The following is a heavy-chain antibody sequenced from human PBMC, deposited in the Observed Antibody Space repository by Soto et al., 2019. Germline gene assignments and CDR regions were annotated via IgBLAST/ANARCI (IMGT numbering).Heavy chain of an antibody. CDR1: GYSFNDYG. D-gene: IGHD2-15*01. J-gene: IGHJ2*01. Sequence: QVQLEQSGAEVKKPGASVRVSCKASGYSFNDYGMTWVRQAPGQGLEWMGWIGPYEGVTNHAQTFQGRVTMTVDTSTTPGDLELRSLRSDDTAIYYCARCYCSVGSCYTCWHFDLWGPGTLVTVTA. CDR3: ARCYCSVGSCYTCWHFDL. CDR2: IGPYEGVT. V-gene: IGHV1-18*01.